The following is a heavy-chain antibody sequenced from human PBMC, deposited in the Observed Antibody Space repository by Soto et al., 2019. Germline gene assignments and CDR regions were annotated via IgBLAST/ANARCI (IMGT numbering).Heavy chain of an antibody. CDR3: AREGSETGAAGWFDP. D-gene: IGHD7-27*01. Sequence: QVQLVQSGAEVQKPGSSVKVSCKASGGTFSSYAISWVRQAPGQGLEWMGGIIPIFGTANYAQKFQGRVTITADESTSTAYMEGSSLRSEDTAVYYCAREGSETGAAGWFDPWGQGTLVTVSS. V-gene: IGHV1-69*01. CDR2: IIPIFGTA. CDR1: GGTFSSYA. J-gene: IGHJ5*02.